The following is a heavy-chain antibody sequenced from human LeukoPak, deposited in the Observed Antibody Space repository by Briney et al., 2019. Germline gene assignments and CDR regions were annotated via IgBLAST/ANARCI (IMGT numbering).Heavy chain of an antibody. V-gene: IGHV3-21*01. J-gene: IGHJ6*02. D-gene: IGHD6-6*01. Sequence: GGSLRLYCAASGFTFSSYSMKWLRQAPGRGLEWVSSISSSSSYIYYADSVKGRFTISSDNAKNSLYLQMNSLGAEDTAVYYCARDREYRCWSCMDVWGQGTTVTVSS. CDR1: GFTFSSYS. CDR2: ISSSSSYI. CDR3: ARDREYRCWSCMDV.